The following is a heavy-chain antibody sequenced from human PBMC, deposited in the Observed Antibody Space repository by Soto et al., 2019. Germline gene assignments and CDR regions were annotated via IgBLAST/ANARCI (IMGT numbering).Heavy chain of an antibody. Sequence: QVQLVQSGAEVKKPGSSVKVSCKASGGTFSSYTISWVRQAPGQGLEWMGRIIPILGIANYAQKFQGRVTLTADKSTSTADMALSSLGSEDTAVYYCAREVAYCSGGSCRLPFDIWGQGTMVTVSS. D-gene: IGHD2-15*01. J-gene: IGHJ3*02. V-gene: IGHV1-69*08. CDR3: AREVAYCSGGSCRLPFDI. CDR1: GGTFSSYT. CDR2: IIPILGIA.